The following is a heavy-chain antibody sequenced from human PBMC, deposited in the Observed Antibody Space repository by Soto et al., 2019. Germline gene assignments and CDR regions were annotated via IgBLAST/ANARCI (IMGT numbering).Heavy chain of an antibody. D-gene: IGHD4-17*01. CDR3: ARGTTVVTIVYYYYGMDV. Sequence: SVKVSCKASGGTFSSYAISWVRQAPGQGLEWMGGIIPIFGTANYAQKFQGRVTITADESTSTAYMELSSLRSEDTAVYYCARGTTVVTIVYYYYGMDVWGQGTTVTVS. V-gene: IGHV1-69*13. CDR1: GGTFSSYA. CDR2: IIPIFGTA. J-gene: IGHJ6*02.